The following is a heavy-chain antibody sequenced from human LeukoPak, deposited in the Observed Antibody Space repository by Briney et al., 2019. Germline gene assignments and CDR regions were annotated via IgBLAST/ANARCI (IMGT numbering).Heavy chain of an antibody. Sequence: GGSLRLSCAASGFTFSSYEMNWVRQAPGKGLEWVSYISSSGSTIYYADSVKGRFTISRNNAKNSLYLQMNSLRAEDTAVYYCARGGSRGMDVWGQGTTVTVSS. CDR3: ARGGSRGMDV. V-gene: IGHV3-48*03. CDR1: GFTFSSYE. J-gene: IGHJ6*02. CDR2: ISSSGSTI. D-gene: IGHD1-26*01.